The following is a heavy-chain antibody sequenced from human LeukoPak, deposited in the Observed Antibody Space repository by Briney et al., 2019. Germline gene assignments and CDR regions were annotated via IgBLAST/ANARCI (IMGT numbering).Heavy chain of an antibody. J-gene: IGHJ6*03. D-gene: IGHD5/OR15-5a*01. CDR1: GYTFTGYY. Sequence: GASVKVSCKGSGYTFTGYYMHWVRQAPGQGLEWMGWINPNSGGTNYAQKFQGRVTMTRDTSISTAYMELSRLRSDDTAVYYCARVPIYPYYYYYMDVWGKGTTVTISS. CDR3: ARVPIYPYYYYYMDV. CDR2: INPNSGGT. V-gene: IGHV1-2*02.